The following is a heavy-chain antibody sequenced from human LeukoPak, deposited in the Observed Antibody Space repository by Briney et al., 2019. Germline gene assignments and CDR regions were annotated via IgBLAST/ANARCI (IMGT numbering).Heavy chain of an antibody. D-gene: IGHD1-26*01. CDR3: ARGSSGSYGY. CDR2: IYYSGST. V-gene: IGHV4-59*01. J-gene: IGHJ4*02. Sequence: SETLSLTCTVSGGSISSYYWSWIRQPPGKGLEWIGYIYYSGSTNYNPSLKSRVTISVDTSKNQFSLKLSSVIAADTAVYYCARGSSGSYGYWGQGTLVTVSS. CDR1: GGSISSYY.